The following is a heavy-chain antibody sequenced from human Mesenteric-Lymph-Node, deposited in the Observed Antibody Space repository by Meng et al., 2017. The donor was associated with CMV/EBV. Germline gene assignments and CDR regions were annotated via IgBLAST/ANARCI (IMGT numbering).Heavy chain of an antibody. V-gene: IGHV3-21*01. J-gene: IGHJ3*01. CDR3: AKDGGYDFAFDV. CDR2: INSHSSYI. D-gene: IGHD5-12*01. Sequence: GESLKISCAASGITFSDYHLNWVRQAPGKGLEWVSSINSHSSYIYYADSLKGRFTISRDNAKNSLYLQMNNLGVEDTAVYYCAKDGGYDFAFDVWGQGTMVTVSS. CDR1: GITFSDYH.